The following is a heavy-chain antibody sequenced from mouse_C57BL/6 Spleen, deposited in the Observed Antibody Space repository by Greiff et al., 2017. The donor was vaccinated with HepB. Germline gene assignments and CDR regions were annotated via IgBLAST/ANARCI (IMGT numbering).Heavy chain of an antibody. Sequence: QVQLQQSGPELVKPGASVKISCKASGYAFSSSWMNWVKQRPGKGLEWIGRIYPGDGDTNYNGKFKGKATLTADKSSSTAYMQLSSLTSQDSAVYFCARSYYYYGSSYLDYAMDYWGQGTSVTVSS. CDR1: GYAFSSSW. CDR3: ARSYYYYGSSYLDYAMDY. D-gene: IGHD1-1*01. CDR2: IYPGDGDT. J-gene: IGHJ4*01. V-gene: IGHV1-82*01.